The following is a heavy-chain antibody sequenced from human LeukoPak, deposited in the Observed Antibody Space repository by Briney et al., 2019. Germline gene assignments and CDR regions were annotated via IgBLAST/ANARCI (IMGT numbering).Heavy chain of an antibody. CDR1: GFTFSDYY. D-gene: IGHD3-3*01. CDR3: ARSHDFWSGYSKYYFDY. CDR2: ISSSGTTI. Sequence: GGSLRLSCAASGFTFSDYYMSWIRQAPGKGLEWVSYISSSGTTIYYADSVKGRFTISRDNAKNSLYLQMNSLRAEDTAVYSCARSHDFWSGYSKYYFDYWGQGTLVTVSS. J-gene: IGHJ4*02. V-gene: IGHV3-11*04.